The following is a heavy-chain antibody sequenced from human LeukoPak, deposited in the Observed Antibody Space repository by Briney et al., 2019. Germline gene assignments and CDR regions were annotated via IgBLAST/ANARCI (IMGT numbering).Heavy chain of an antibody. J-gene: IGHJ6*02. CDR2: IYYGGST. D-gene: IGHD6-19*01. CDR1: GGSISSYY. Sequence: SETPSLTCTVSGGSISSYYWSWIRQPPGKGLEWIGYIYYGGSTNYNPSLKSRVTISVDTSKNQFSLKLSSVTAADTAVYYCARGSGYSSGWYYYYGMDVWGQGTTVTVSS. CDR3: ARGSGYSSGWYYYYGMDV. V-gene: IGHV4-59*01.